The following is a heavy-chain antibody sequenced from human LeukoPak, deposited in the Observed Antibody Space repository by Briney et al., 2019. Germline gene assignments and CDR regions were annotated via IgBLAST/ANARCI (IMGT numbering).Heavy chain of an antibody. J-gene: IGHJ3*02. CDR2: FDPEDGET. V-gene: IGHV1-24*01. CDR3: ATHIVVVIAIRQGKAPDAFDI. Sequence: GASVKVSCKVSGYTLTELSMHWVRQAPGKGLEWMGGFDPEDGETIYAQKFQGRVTMTEDTSTDTAYMELSSLRSEDTAVYYCATHIVVVIAIRQGKAPDAFDIWGRGTMVTVSS. CDR1: GYTLTELS. D-gene: IGHD2-21*01.